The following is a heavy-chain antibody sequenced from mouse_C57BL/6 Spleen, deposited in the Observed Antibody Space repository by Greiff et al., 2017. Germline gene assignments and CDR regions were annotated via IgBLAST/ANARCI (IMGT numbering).Heavy chain of an antibody. CDR2: IHPSDSDT. CDR3: APQLGRGAWFAY. J-gene: IGHJ3*01. Sequence: QLQQPGAELVKPGASVKVSCKASGYTFTSYWMHWVKQRPGQGLEWIGRIHPSDSDTNYNQKFKGKATLTVDKSSSTAYMQLSSLTSEDSAVYYCAPQLGRGAWFAYWGQGTLVTVSA. CDR1: GYTFTSYW. D-gene: IGHD4-1*02. V-gene: IGHV1-74*01.